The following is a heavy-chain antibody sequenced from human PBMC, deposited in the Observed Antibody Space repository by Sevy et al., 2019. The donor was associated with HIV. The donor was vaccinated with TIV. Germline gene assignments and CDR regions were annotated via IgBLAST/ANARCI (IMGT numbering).Heavy chain of an antibody. CDR2: IRSKAYGGTT. CDR3: TRGGYHARPPYFYYGMDV. V-gene: IGHV3-49*03. Sequence: GGSLRLSCTASGFTFGDYGMTWFRQAPGKGLEWVGFIRSKAYGGTTECAASVKGRFTISRDDSKSIAYLQMNSLKTEDTAVYYCTRGGYHARPPYFYYGMDVWGQGTTVTVSS. CDR1: GFTFGDYG. D-gene: IGHD5-18*01. J-gene: IGHJ6*02.